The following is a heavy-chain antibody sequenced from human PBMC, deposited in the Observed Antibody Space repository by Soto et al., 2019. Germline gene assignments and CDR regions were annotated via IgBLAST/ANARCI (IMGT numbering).Heavy chain of an antibody. CDR3: ARYAVVAGTPTFDY. D-gene: IGHD6-19*01. V-gene: IGHV4-59*12. J-gene: IGHJ4*02. Sequence: PSETLSLTCTVSGGPISSYYWSWIRQPPGKGLEWIGYIYYSGSTKYNPSLKSRVTISVDTSKNQLSLKLSSVTAADTAVYYCARYAVVAGTPTFDYWGQGTLVTVSS. CDR1: GGPISSYY. CDR2: IYYSGST.